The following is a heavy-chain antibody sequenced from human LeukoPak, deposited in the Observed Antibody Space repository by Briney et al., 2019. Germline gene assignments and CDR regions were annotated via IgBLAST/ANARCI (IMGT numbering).Heavy chain of an antibody. CDR3: ARTEPGNYYGSGSFDY. J-gene: IGHJ4*02. Sequence: SETLSLTCTVSGGSISSGDYYWSWIRQPPGKGLEWIGYIYYSGSTYYNPSLKSRVTISVDRSKNQFSLKLSSVTAADTAVYYCARTEPGNYYGSGSFDYWGQGTLVTVSS. V-gene: IGHV4-30-4*01. CDR1: GGSISSGDYY. CDR2: IYYSGST. D-gene: IGHD3-10*01.